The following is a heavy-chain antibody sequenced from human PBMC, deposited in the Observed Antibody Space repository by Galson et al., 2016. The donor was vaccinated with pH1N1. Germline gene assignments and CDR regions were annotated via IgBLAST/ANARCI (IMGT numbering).Heavy chain of an antibody. CDR1: GFIFSDYW. CDR3: ARRSFDL. J-gene: IGHJ2*01. Sequence: SLRLSCAASGFIFSDYWMQWVRQAPGKGLEWVANIRQDGSEKYYVDSVKGRFTISRDNAKNSLYLQMISLRAEDKAVYYCARRSFDLGGRGTLVTVSS. V-gene: IGHV3-7*01. CDR2: IRQDGSEK.